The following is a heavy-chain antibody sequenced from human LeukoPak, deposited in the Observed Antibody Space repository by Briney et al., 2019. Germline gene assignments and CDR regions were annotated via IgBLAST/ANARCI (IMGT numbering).Heavy chain of an antibody. V-gene: IGHV3-7*01. CDR1: GFTFSSYW. CDR3: ARDGDYNWNYRSGFDC. CDR2: IKQDGNDK. D-gene: IGHD1-7*01. J-gene: IGHJ4*02. Sequence: GGSLRLSCAASGFTFSSYWMSWVRQAPGKGLEWVANIKQDGNDKHYVDSVKGRFTISRDNAKNALYLQMNSLRAEYTAVYYCARDGDYNWNYRSGFDCWGQGTLVTVSS.